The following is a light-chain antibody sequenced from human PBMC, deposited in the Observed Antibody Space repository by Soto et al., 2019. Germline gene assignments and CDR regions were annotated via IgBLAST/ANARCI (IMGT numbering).Light chain of an antibody. CDR2: EVS. Sequence: QSVLTQPASVSGSPGQSITISCTGTSSDVGGYNYVSWYQQYPGKAPKLLTYEVSYRPSGVSNRFSGSKSGNTASLTISGLQPEDEADYYCSSPTKNVAWVFGGGTKLTVL. J-gene: IGLJ3*02. CDR3: SSPTKNVAWV. CDR1: SSDVGGYNY. V-gene: IGLV2-14*01.